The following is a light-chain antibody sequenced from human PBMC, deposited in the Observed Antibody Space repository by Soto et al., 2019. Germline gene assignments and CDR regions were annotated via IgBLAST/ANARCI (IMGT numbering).Light chain of an antibody. V-gene: IGKV1-39*01. CDR2: GAS. CDR1: RSISNY. J-gene: IGKJ3*01. Sequence: DIQMTQSPSSLSASVGDTVTIACRASRSISNYLNWYQQKPGRAPNLLISGASTLQRGVPSRFSGSGSGTTFTLTITSLQPHDFAIYFCQQSYTAPFTFGPGTKVEIK. CDR3: QQSYTAPFT.